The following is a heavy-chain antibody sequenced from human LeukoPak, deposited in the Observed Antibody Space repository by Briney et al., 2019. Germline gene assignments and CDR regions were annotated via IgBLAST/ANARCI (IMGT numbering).Heavy chain of an antibody. D-gene: IGHD1-26*01. CDR1: GGSISSSSYY. CDR2: IYYSGST. J-gene: IGHJ4*02. CDR3: RVGATYFDY. V-gene: IGHV4-39*07. Sequence: SETLSLTCTVSGGSISSSSYYWGWIRQPPGKGLEWIGSIYYSGSTYYNPSLKSRVTISVDTSKNQFSLKLSSVTAADTAVYYCRVGATYFDYWGQGTLVTVSS.